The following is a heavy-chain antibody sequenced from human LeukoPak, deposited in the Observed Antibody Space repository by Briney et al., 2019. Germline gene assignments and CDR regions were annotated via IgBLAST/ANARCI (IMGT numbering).Heavy chain of an antibody. CDR1: GGSFSGYY. CDR2: INHSGST. CDR3: ARDYGSGSYYWAFGY. J-gene: IGHJ4*02. V-gene: IGHV4-34*01. D-gene: IGHD3-10*01. Sequence: SETLSLTCAVYGGSFSGYYWSWIRQPPGKGLWWIGEINHSGSTNYNPSLKSRVTISVDTSKNQFSLKLSSVTAADTAVYYCARDYGSGSYYWAFGYWGQGTLVTVSS.